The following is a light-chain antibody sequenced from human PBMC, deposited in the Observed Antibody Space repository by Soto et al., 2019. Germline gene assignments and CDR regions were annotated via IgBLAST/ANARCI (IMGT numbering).Light chain of an antibody. CDR2: DDS. CDR1: ALPKKY. J-gene: IGLJ1*01. V-gene: IGLV3-10*01. Sequence: SYELTQPPSVSVSPGQTARITCSGDALPKKYAYWYQQKSGQAPVLVIYDDSKRTSGIPERFSGSSSGTVTTLTISGAQVEDEADYYCYSADSSSNHTFVFGTGTKLTVL. CDR3: YSADSSSNHTFV.